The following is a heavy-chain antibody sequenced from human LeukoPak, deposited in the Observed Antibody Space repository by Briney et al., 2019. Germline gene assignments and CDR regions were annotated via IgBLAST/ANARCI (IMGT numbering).Heavy chain of an antibody. D-gene: IGHD1-7*01. Sequence: GASVKVSCKASGYTFTSSGISWVRQAPGQGLEWMGCISPNNGNTHYAQKVQGRVTMSTDTSTSTAYMELRSLRSDDTAVYYCARGKTTDYWGQGTLVTVSS. CDR3: ARGKTTDY. CDR2: ISPNNGNT. J-gene: IGHJ4*02. V-gene: IGHV1-18*01. CDR1: GYTFTSSG.